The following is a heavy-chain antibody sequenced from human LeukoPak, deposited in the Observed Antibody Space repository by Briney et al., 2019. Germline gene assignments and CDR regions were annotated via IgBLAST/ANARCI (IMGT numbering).Heavy chain of an antibody. CDR3: ARRVTMIKAFDI. D-gene: IGHD3-22*01. J-gene: IGHJ3*02. CDR1: GGSISRYY. CDR2: IYYSGST. Sequence: PSETLSLTCTVSGGSISRYYWGWIRQPPGKGLEWIGSIYYSGSTYYNPSLKSRVTISVDTSKNQFSLKLSSVTAADTAVYYCARRVTMIKAFDIWGQGTMVTVSS. V-gene: IGHV4-39*01.